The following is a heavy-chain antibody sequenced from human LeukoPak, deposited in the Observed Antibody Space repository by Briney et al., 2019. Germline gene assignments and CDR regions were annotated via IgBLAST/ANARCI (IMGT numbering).Heavy chain of an antibody. D-gene: IGHD2-21*02. CDR1: GFTFSSYA. CDR3: AKDRGYCGGDCSHSNWFEP. Sequence: PGGSLRLSCAASGFTFSSYAMSWVRQAPGKGLEWVSGISGSGGSTYYADSVKRRFNPSRDNSKNTMYLPMNSVRDEDTAVYYCAKDRGYCGGDCSHSNWFEPWGQGTLVTVSS. CDR2: ISGSGGST. V-gene: IGHV3-23*01. J-gene: IGHJ5*02.